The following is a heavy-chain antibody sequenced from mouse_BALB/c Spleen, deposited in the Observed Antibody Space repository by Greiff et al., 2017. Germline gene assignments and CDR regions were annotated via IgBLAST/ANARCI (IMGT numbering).Heavy chain of an antibody. D-gene: IGHD1-1*01. V-gene: IGHV10-3*03. J-gene: IGHJ2*01. Sequence: EVKVVESGGGLVQPKGSLKLSCAASGFTFNTYAMHWVCQAPGKGLEWVARIRSKSNNYATYYADSVKDRFTISRDDSQSMLYLQMNNLTTEDTAMYYCVREGYYGSFDYWGQGTTLTVSS. CDR1: GFTFNTYA. CDR3: VREGYYGSFDY. CDR2: IRSKSNNYAT.